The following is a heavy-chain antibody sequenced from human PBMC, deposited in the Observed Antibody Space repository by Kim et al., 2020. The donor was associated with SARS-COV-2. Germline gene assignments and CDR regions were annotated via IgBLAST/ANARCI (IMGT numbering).Heavy chain of an antibody. CDR3: AKGAMFWGADHDY. D-gene: IGHD3-10*01. CDR1: GLTFRNYG. J-gene: IGHJ4*02. Sequence: GGSLRLSCAASGLTFRNYGMHWVRQAPGKGLEWVAVISYDGSNKYYADSVKDRFTISRDNSKNTLWLQMNSLGAEDTAVYYCAKGAMFWGADHDYWGQGTLVTVSS. CDR2: ISYDGSNK. V-gene: IGHV3-30*18.